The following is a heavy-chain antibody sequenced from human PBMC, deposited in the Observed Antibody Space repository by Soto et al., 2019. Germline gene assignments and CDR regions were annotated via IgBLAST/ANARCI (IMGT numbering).Heavy chain of an antibody. V-gene: IGHV3-7*01. CDR2: IKEDGSEK. D-gene: IGHD3-10*01. CDR1: GFTFSSYW. J-gene: IGHJ4*02. Sequence: GSLRLSCAASGFTFSSYWMSWGRQVPGKGLEWVANIKEDGSEKNYVDSVKGQFTISRDNAKNSLYLQMNSLRAEDTAVYYCARERYYYGSGDYWGQGTLVTVSS. CDR3: ARERYYYGSGDY.